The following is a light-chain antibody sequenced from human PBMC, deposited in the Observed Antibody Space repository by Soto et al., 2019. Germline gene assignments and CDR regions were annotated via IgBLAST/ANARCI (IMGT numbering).Light chain of an antibody. J-gene: IGKJ3*01. CDR2: AAS. Sequence: EIVLTQSPGTLSLSPGERATLSCRASQSINNRYLAWYQQKPGQAPRLLIYAASSRATGIPDRFSCSGSGTDFTLTISRLEPEDFAVYYCQQFGSSPGFTFVPGTKVDIK. V-gene: IGKV3-20*01. CDR1: QSINNRY. CDR3: QQFGSSPGFT.